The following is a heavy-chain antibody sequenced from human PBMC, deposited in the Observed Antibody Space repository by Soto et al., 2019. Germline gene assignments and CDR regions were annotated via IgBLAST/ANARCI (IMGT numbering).Heavy chain of an antibody. CDR1: GYTFTSYY. CDR3: ERGITIFGVVIIEGNWFDP. CDR2: INPSGGSK. D-gene: IGHD3-3*01. J-gene: IGHJ5*02. V-gene: IGHV1-46*01. Sequence: ASMKVSCKAFGYTFTSYYMHWVRQAPGQGVEWMGIINPSGGSKRYEQKFPRRVTMTRDTSQSTVYMEMSSMRSEETAVYYCERGITIFGVVIIEGNWFDPWGQATMVTVSS.